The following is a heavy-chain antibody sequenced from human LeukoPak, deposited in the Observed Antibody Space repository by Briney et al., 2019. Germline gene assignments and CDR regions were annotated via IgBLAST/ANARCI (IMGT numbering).Heavy chain of an antibody. D-gene: IGHD6-13*01. J-gene: IGHJ6*03. CDR1: GFTFSSYA. Sequence: RPGGSLRLSCVASGFTFSSYAMNWVRQAPGKGLEWVSLISGSGGNTYYADSVKGRFTISRDNSTNSLYLQMNSLRAEDTAVYYCAGSNSWYNHYYYMDVWGKGTTVTVSS. V-gene: IGHV3-23*01. CDR2: ISGSGGNT. CDR3: AGSNSWYNHYYYMDV.